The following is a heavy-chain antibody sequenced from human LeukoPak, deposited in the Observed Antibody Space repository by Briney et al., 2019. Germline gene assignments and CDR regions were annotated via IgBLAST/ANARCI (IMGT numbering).Heavy chain of an antibody. D-gene: IGHD6-19*01. J-gene: IGHJ4*02. CDR2: INRSGST. Sequence: KSWETLSLTCAVYGGSFSGYYWSWIRQPPGKGLEWIGEINRSGSTNYNPSLKSRVTISVDTSKNQFSLKLSSVTAADTAVYYCARAAIAVAGRSHYFDYWGQGTLVTVSS. CDR1: GGSFSGYY. V-gene: IGHV4-34*01. CDR3: ARAAIAVAGRSHYFDY.